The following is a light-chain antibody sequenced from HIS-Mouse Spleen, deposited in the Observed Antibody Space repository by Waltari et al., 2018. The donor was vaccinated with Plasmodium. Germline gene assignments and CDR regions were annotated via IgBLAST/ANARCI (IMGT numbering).Light chain of an antibody. CDR1: KLGEKY. CDR3: QAWDSSTVV. J-gene: IGLJ2*01. V-gene: IGLV3-1*01. Sequence: SYELTQPPSVSVSPGQTASITCSGDKLGEKYACWYQQKPGQSPVLVNYQDSKRPSGIRERFSGSNSGNTATLTISGTQAMDEADYYCQAWDSSTVVFGGGTKLTVL. CDR2: QDS.